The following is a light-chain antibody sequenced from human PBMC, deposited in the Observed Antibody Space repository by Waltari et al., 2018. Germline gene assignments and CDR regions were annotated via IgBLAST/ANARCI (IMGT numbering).Light chain of an antibody. Sequence: EIVLTQSPGTLSLSPGEGATLSCRTSQTIRTTYLAWYQQKPGQAPTLLIYCTFGRATGIPDRFTGSWSGTDFSLTISILEPEDFATYYCQQYDISPLTFGGGTKVEIK. CDR2: CTF. CDR1: QTIRTTY. CDR3: QQYDISPLT. V-gene: IGKV3-20*01. J-gene: IGKJ4*01.